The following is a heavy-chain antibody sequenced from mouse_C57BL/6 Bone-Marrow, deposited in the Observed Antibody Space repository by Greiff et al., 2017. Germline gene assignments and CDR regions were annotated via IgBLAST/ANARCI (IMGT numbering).Heavy chain of an antibody. CDR3: ARSGYYGVGRDY. D-gene: IGHD1-1*01. Sequence: VQGVESGAELARPGASVKLSCKASGYTFTSYGISWVKQRTGQGLEWIGEIYPRSGNTYYNEKFKGKATLTADKSSSTAYMELRSLTSEDSAVYFCARSGYYGVGRDYWGQGTTLTVSS. V-gene: IGHV1-81*01. J-gene: IGHJ2*01. CDR1: GYTFTSYG. CDR2: IYPRSGNT.